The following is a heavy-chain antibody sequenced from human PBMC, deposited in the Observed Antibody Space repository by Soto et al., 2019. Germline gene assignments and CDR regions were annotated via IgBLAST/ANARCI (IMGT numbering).Heavy chain of an antibody. V-gene: IGHV5-10-1*01. J-gene: IGHJ4*02. D-gene: IGHD4-17*01. CDR2: FDPTNSYT. Sequence: EVQLVPSGAEAKKPGESLRISSRGSGYSFTTYWITWVRQMPGKGLEWMGYFDPTNSYTNYSPSFQGHVTISVDKSISTAYLQWSTLKASDTAMYYCARHDYGDYISGIDYCGQGTLVTVSS. CDR3: ARHDYGDYISGIDY. CDR1: GYSFTTYW.